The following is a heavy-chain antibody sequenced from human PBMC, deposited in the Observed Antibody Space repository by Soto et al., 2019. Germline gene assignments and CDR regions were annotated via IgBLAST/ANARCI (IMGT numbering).Heavy chain of an antibody. CDR2: ISYDGSNK. Sequence: GGSLRLSCAASGFTFRSYAMHWVRQAPGKWLEWVAFISYDGSNKYYADSVKGRFTISRDNSKNTLYLQMNSLRAEDTAVYYCARDLPPDYGSGGPQNARRFFYYYGMDVWGQGTTVTVSS. CDR1: GFTFRSYA. J-gene: IGHJ6*02. V-gene: IGHV3-30-3*01. D-gene: IGHD3-10*01. CDR3: ARDLPPDYGSGGPQNARRFFYYYGMDV.